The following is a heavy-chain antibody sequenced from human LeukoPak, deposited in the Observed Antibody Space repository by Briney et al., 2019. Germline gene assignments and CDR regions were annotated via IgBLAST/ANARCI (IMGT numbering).Heavy chain of an antibody. J-gene: IGHJ6*03. CDR1: GFTFSSYW. CDR2: IKQDGSEK. D-gene: IGHD5-18*01. V-gene: IGHV3-7*01. CDR3: ARVGYSYGLYYYMDV. Sequence: GGSLRLSCAASGFTFSSYWMSWVRQAPGKGLEWVANIKQDGSEKDYVDSVKGRFTTSRDNAKNTLYLQMNSLRAEDTAVYYCARVGYSYGLYYYMDVWGKGTTVTISS.